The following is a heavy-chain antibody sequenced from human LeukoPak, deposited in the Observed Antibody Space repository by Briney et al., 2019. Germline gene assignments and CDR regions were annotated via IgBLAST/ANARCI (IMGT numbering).Heavy chain of an antibody. J-gene: IGHJ4*02. D-gene: IGHD6-13*01. CDR3: ARIRGIAAAGDY. CDR2: IKHDGSEK. Sequence: GGSLRLSCAASGFTFSTYWMSWVRQAPGKGLEWVANIKHDGSEKYYVDSVKGRFTISRDNAKNSLYLEMNSLRAEDTGVYYCARIRGIAAAGDYWGQGTLVTVSS. V-gene: IGHV3-7*04. CDR1: GFTFSTYW.